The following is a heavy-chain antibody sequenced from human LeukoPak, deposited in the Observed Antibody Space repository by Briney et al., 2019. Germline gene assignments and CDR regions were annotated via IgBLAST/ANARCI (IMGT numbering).Heavy chain of an antibody. CDR3: AMSRRRSGGIDY. V-gene: IGHV3-66*01. CDR1: GFTFSNAW. CDR2: IYSGGST. D-gene: IGHD6-19*01. J-gene: IGHJ4*02. Sequence: QSGGSLRLSCAASGFTFSNAWMSWVRQAPGKGLEWVSVIYSGGSTYYADSVKGRFTISRDNSKNTLYLQMNSLRAEDTAVYYCAMSRRRSGGIDYWGQGTLVTVSS.